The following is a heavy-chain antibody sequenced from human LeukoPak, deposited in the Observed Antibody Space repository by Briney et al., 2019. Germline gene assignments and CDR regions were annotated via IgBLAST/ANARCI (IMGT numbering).Heavy chain of an antibody. D-gene: IGHD3-10*01. V-gene: IGHV3-53*01. CDR2: TYSNGRT. CDR3: ARVLSGRGSLYDYYYYMDV. J-gene: IGHJ6*03. CDR1: GFTVSSNY. Sequence: GGSLRLSCAASGFTVSSNYMSWVRQAPGKGLEWVSVTYSNGRTYYADSVKGRFTTSRDISKNTLYLQMNSLRAEDTAVYYCARVLSGRGSLYDYYYYMDVWGKGTTVTISS.